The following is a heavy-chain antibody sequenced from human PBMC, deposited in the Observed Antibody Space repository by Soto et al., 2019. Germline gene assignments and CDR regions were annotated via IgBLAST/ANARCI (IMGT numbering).Heavy chain of an antibody. CDR2: ISGSGATT. V-gene: IGHV3-23*01. J-gene: IGHJ3*02. Sequence: PGGSLRLSCVASGFTFSNYAMSWVRQAPGKGLEWVSGISGSGATTYYADSVKGRFTFSRDNSKKTMFLQMNSLRAEDTAVYYCAKTTDGWFSAFEIWGQGTMVTVS. D-gene: IGHD6-19*01. CDR3: AKTTDGWFSAFEI. CDR1: GFTFSNYA.